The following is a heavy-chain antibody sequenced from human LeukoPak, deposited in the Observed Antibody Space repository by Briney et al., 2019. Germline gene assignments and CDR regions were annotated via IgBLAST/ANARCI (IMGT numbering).Heavy chain of an antibody. CDR1: GGSISSHY. CDR3: AREVTVAGTFYFYMDV. Sequence: SETLSLTCSVSGGSISSHYLTWVRQPPGQALEFIGYIYYGGRTQYHPSLRSRVTVTMDTSKNQFSLRLNSVSAADTAVYYCAREVTVAGTFYFYMDVWGKGATVTVSS. CDR2: IYYGGRT. D-gene: IGHD6-19*01. V-gene: IGHV4-59*11. J-gene: IGHJ6*03.